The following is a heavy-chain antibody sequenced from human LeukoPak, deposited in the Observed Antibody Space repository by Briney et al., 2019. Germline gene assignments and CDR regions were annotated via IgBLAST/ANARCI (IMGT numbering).Heavy chain of an antibody. CDR3: ARGPPIYCSGGSCYSGYYCYGMDV. D-gene: IGHD2-15*01. CDR1: GYTFTSYD. V-gene: IGHV1-8*01. J-gene: IGHJ6*02. Sequence: ASVKVSCKASGYTFTSYDINWVRQATGQGLEWMGWMNPNSGNTGYAQKFQGRVTMTRNTSISTAYMELSSLRSEDTAVYYCARGPPIYCSGGSCYSGYYCYGMDVWGQGTTVTVSS. CDR2: MNPNSGNT.